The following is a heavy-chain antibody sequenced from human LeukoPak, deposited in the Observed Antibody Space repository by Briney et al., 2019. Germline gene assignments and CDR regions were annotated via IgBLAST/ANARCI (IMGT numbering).Heavy chain of an antibody. CDR1: GFTFSSYG. V-gene: IGHV3-23*01. CDR2: ISGSGGST. Sequence: GGSLRLSCAASGFTFSSYGMSWVRQAPGKGLEWVSGISGSGGSTYYADSVKGRFTVSRDNSKNTLYLQMNSLRAEDTAVYYCAKRGSGYNQFDYWGQGTLVTVSS. CDR3: AKRGSGYNQFDY. J-gene: IGHJ4*02. D-gene: IGHD3-3*01.